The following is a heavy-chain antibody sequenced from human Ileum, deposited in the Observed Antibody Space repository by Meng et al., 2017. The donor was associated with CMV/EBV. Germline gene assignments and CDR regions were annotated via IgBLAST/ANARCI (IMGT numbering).Heavy chain of an antibody. D-gene: IGHD5-12*01. CDR3: AKERTTISFDY. J-gene: IGHJ4*02. Sequence: EVQWLESGGGLVQPGGSLRLSCAASGFTFSNYAMSWVRQAPGKGLEWVSSISISGGTTYYADSVKGRFTISRDSSKNTLYLQMNSLRAEDTAVYYCAKERTTISFDYWGQGTLVTVSS. CDR1: GFTFSNYA. CDR2: ISISGGTT. V-gene: IGHV3-23*01.